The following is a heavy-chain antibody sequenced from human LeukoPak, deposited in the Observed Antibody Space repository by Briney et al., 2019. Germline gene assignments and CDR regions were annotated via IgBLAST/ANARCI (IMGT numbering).Heavy chain of an antibody. Sequence: GGSLRLSCAASGFTFSSYAMSWVRQAPGEGLEWVSGISGTGGGTYYADSVKGRFTISRDNSKNTLYLQMNSLRAEDTALYYCAKRRIVGTARDAFDIWGQGTMVTVSS. CDR3: AKRRIVGTARDAFDI. D-gene: IGHD1-26*01. V-gene: IGHV3-23*01. CDR2: ISGTGGGT. J-gene: IGHJ3*02. CDR1: GFTFSSYA.